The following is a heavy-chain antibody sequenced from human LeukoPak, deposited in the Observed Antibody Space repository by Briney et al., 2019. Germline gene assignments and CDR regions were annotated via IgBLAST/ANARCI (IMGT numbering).Heavy chain of an antibody. CDR2: INPTSGCS. D-gene: IGHD4-17*01. CDR3: ARVPGDYDAFDI. V-gene: IGHV1-2*06. Sequence: LVLINPTSGCSKYAHKFQGRGTITREKAISRAYMELRRVRSDDTAVYYCARVPGDYDAFDIWGQGTMVTVSS. J-gene: IGHJ3*02.